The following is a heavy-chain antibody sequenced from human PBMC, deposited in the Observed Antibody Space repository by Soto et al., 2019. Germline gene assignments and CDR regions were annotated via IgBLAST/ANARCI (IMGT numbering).Heavy chain of an antibody. Sequence: ASVKVSCKASGGTFSSYTISWVRQAPRQGLEWMGRIIPILGIANYAQKFQGRVTITADKSTSTAYMELSSLRSEDTAVYYCARVIAAAGLNWFDPWGQGTLVTVSS. CDR1: GGTFSSYT. V-gene: IGHV1-69*02. CDR2: IIPILGIA. CDR3: ARVIAAAGLNWFDP. J-gene: IGHJ5*02. D-gene: IGHD6-13*01.